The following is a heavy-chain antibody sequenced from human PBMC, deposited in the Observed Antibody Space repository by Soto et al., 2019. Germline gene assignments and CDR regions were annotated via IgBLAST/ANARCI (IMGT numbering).Heavy chain of an antibody. CDR2: IYYGGTT. D-gene: IGHD3-9*01. V-gene: IGHV4-59*08. Sequence: SETLSLTCTVSGGSFSPNYWSWIRQPPGKGLEWVGYIYYGGTTSYNPSLQSRVTISLETSKSQFSLKLSSVTAADTAVYYCVIFWPPPYSNALTDYTDAFDYWGQGTLVTVSS. J-gene: IGHJ4*02. CDR3: VIFWPPPYSNALTDYTDAFDY. CDR1: GGSFSPNY.